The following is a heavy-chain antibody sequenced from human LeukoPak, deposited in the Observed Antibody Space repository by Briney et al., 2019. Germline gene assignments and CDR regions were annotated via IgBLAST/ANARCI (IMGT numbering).Heavy chain of an antibody. V-gene: IGHV5-51*01. CDR1: GYSFSIYW. Sequence: HGEPLNTSCKGFGYSFSIYWSGWLRQLPGKGLEWMGIIYPGDSDTRYSPSFQGQVTISVDKSISTAYLQWSSLKASDTAMYYCARRNGAGIQQWLSPDYWGQGTLVIVSS. D-gene: IGHD5-18*01. CDR2: IYPGDSDT. CDR3: ARRNGAGIQQWLSPDY. J-gene: IGHJ4*02.